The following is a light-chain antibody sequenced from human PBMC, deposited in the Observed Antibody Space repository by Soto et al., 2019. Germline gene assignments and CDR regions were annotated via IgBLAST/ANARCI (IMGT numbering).Light chain of an antibody. CDR3: MQRLQTPWT. Sequence: DIVMTQSPLSLPVTPGEPASISCRSSQSLLHSSGYNYLDWYLQRQGQYPQLLICLGSDRASGVTDRFSGSESGTDFTLKISRVEADDVGVYYCMQRLQTPWTFGQGPKMEI. V-gene: IGKV2-28*01. J-gene: IGKJ1*01. CDR2: LGS. CDR1: QSLLHSSGYNY.